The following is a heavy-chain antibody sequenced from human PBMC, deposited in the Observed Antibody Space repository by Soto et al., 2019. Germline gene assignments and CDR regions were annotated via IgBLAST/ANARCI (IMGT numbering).Heavy chain of an antibody. CDR2: IYWDDDK. J-gene: IGHJ6*02. Sequence: QITLKESGPTLVKPTQTLTLTCTFSGFSLSTSGVGVGWIRQPPGKALEWLALIYWDDDKRYSPSLKSRLTITTATSKNKSVLTMTNMDPGNTATYYCAHSGYYDSDNYYGMDVWGQGTTVTVSS. CDR1: GFSLSTSGVG. V-gene: IGHV2-5*02. CDR3: AHSGYYDSDNYYGMDV. D-gene: IGHD3-22*01.